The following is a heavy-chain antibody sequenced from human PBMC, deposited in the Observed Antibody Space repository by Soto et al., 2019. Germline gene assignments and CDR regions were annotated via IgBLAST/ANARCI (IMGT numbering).Heavy chain of an antibody. J-gene: IGHJ4*02. CDR2: INLDGTTT. CDR3: AKDVSWGQSDY. CDR1: GFSFSRYW. V-gene: IGHV3-74*01. Sequence: GSLRLSCAASGFSFSRYWMHWFRQAPGKGPVWVSQINLDGTTTNYADSVKGRFTISRDNAENTLYLHMNSLRAEDTAVYYCAKDVSWGQSDYWGQGTLVTVSS. D-gene: IGHD3-16*01.